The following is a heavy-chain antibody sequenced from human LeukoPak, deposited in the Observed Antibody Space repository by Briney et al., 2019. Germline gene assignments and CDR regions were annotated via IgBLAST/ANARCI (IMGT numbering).Heavy chain of an antibody. CDR3: ATRANSDGYNLGY. V-gene: IGHV3-23*01. CDR1: GFTFSSYA. J-gene: IGHJ4*02. CDR2: ISGSGGST. Sequence: GGSLRLSCAASGFTFSSYAMSWVRQAPGKGMEWVSAISGSGGSTYYADSVKGRFTISRDNSKNTLYLQMNSLRAEDTAVYYCATRANSDGYNLGYWGQGTLVTVSS. D-gene: IGHD5-24*01.